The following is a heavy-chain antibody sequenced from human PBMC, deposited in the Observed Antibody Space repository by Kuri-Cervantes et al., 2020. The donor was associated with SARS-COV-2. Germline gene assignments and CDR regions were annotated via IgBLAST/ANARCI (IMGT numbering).Heavy chain of an antibody. CDR1: GFTFSSYS. V-gene: IGHV3-21*01. Sequence: LSLTCAAFGFTFSSYSMNWVRQAPGKGLEWVSSISSSSSYIYYADSVKGRFTISRDNAKNSLYLQMNSLRAEDTAVYYCARDVAAGRAYYYCMDVWGKGTTVTVSS. D-gene: IGHD6-13*01. CDR3: ARDVAAGRAYYYCMDV. CDR2: ISSSSSYI. J-gene: IGHJ6*03.